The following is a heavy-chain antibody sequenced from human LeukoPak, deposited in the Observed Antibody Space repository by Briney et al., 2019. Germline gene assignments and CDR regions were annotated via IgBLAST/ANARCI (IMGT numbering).Heavy chain of an antibody. CDR1: GDSVSSNTAA. V-gene: IGHV6-1*01. D-gene: IGHD2-15*01. CDR3: TSGLSGGFDL. Sequence: SQTLSLTCDISGDSVSSNTAAWNWIRQSPSRGLEWLGRTYYRSKWYHDYAVSMKSRITINADRSKNQFSLQVNSVTPEDTAVYFCTSGLSGGFDLWGRGTLVTVSS. CDR2: TYYRSKWYH. J-gene: IGHJ2*01.